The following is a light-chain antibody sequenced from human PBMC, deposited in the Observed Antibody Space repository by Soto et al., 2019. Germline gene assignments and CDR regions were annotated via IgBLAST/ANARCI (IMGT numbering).Light chain of an antibody. V-gene: IGKV3-20*01. CDR1: QSVSTDS. J-gene: IGKJ1*01. CDR2: GTA. CDR3: QQYGSSPPWT. Sequence: EIVLTQSPGTLSLSPGERATLSCRASQSVSTDSLACYQQRPGQAPRPLIYGTASRATGIPDRFSGSGSGTDFTLTISRLEPEDFAVDYCQQYGSSPPWTFGQGTKVDI.